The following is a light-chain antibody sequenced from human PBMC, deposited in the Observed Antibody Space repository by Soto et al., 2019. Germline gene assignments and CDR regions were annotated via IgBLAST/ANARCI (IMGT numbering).Light chain of an antibody. CDR2: EGS. CDR1: SNVVGSYNL. J-gene: IGLJ2*01. V-gene: IGLV2-23*01. CDR3: CSYAGSSAVV. Sequence: QSVLTQPASVSGSPGQSITISCTGTSNVVGSYNLVSWYQQHPGKAPKLMIYEGSKRPSGVSNRFSGSKSGNTASLTISGLQAEDEADYYCCSYAGSSAVVFGGGTQLTVL.